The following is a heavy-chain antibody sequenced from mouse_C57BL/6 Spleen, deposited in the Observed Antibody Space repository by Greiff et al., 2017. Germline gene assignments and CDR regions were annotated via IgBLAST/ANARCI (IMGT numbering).Heavy chain of an antibody. Sequence: VQLQQSGGDLVKPGGSLKLSCAASGFTFSSYGMSWVRQTPDKRLEWVATISSGGSYTYYPDSVKGRFTISRDNAKNTLYLQMSSLKSEDTAMYYCARHEEIYYDYDGPLAYWGQGTLVTVSA. CDR1: GFTFSSYG. D-gene: IGHD2-4*01. V-gene: IGHV5-6*01. CDR3: ARHEEIYYDYDGPLAY. J-gene: IGHJ3*01. CDR2: ISSGGSYT.